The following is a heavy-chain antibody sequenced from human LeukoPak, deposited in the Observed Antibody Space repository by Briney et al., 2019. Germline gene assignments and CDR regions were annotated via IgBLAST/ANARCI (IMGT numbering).Heavy chain of an antibody. D-gene: IGHD3-3*01. CDR2: INPSGGST. Sequence: GASVKVSCKASGYTFTSYYMHWVRQAPGQGLEWMGIINPSGGSTSYAQKFQGRVTITADESTSTAYMELSSLRSEDTAVYYCARTPNLLEWYPNWFDPWGQGTLVTVSS. J-gene: IGHJ5*02. CDR3: ARTPNLLEWYPNWFDP. V-gene: IGHV1-46*01. CDR1: GYTFTSYY.